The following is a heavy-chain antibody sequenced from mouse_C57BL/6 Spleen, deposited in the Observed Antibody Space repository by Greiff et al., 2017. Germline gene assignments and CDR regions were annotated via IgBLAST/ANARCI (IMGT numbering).Heavy chain of an antibody. CDR2: INPSSGYT. CDR3: AREEAAQATPLAY. CDR1: GYTFTSYT. D-gene: IGHD3-2*02. V-gene: IGHV1-4*01. Sequence: VKLQESGAELARPGASVKMSCKASGYTFTSYTMHWVKQRPGQGLEWIGYINPSSGYTKYNQKFKDKATLTADKSSSTAYMQLSSLTSEDSAVYYCAREEAAQATPLAYWGQGTLVTVSA. J-gene: IGHJ3*01.